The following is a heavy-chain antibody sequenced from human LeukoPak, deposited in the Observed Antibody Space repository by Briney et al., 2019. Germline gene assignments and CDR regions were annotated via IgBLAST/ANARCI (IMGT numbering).Heavy chain of an antibody. CDR2: ISSSSSYI. CDR3: ARGSGRTGIESCS. CDR1: GFTFSSYS. Sequence: PGGSLRLSCAASGFTFSSYSMNWVRQAPGKGLEWVSSISSSSSYIYYADSVKGRFTISRDNAKNSLYLQMNSLRAEDTAVYYCARGSGRTGIESCSWGQGTLVTVSS. J-gene: IGHJ5*02. D-gene: IGHD1-1*01. V-gene: IGHV3-21*01.